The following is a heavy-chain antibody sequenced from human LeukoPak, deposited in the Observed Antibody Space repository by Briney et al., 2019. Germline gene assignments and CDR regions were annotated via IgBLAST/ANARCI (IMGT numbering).Heavy chain of an antibody. V-gene: IGHV3-48*02. Sequence: GGSLRLSCAASGFTFSSYSMNWVRQAPGKGLEWVSYISSSSSTIYYADSVKGRFTISRDNAKNSLYLQMNSLRDEDTAVYYCARDILAYYYDSSGYGPFDYRGQGTLVTVSS. CDR2: ISSSSSTI. CDR1: GFTFSSYS. J-gene: IGHJ4*02. D-gene: IGHD3-22*01. CDR3: ARDILAYYYDSSGYGPFDY.